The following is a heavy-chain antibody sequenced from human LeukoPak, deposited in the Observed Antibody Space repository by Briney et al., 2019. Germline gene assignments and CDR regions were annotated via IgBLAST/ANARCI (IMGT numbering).Heavy chain of an antibody. J-gene: IGHJ5*02. CDR2: ISAYNDNT. CDR1: GYTFTSYG. CDR3: ARLSTDSSGYYYVWWFDP. Sequence: ASVKVSCKASGYTFTSYGISWVRQAPGHGLEWMGWISAYNDNTNYAQKLQGRVTMTTDTSTSTAYMELRSLRSDDTAVYYCARLSTDSSGYYYVWWFDPWGQGTLVTVSS. V-gene: IGHV1-18*01. D-gene: IGHD3-22*01.